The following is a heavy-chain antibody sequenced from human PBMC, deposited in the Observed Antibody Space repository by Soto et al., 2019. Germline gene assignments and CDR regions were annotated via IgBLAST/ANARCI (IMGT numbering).Heavy chain of an antibody. CDR3: ARHTSYCSSTSCYRYYYYGMEV. Sequence: PSETLSLTCTVSGGSISSYYWSWIRQPPGKGLEWIGYIYYSGSTNYNPSLKSRVTISVDTSKNQFSLKLSSVTAADTAVYYCARHTSYCSSTSCYRYYYYGMEVWGQGTTVTVP. J-gene: IGHJ6*01. D-gene: IGHD2-2*02. V-gene: IGHV4-59*08. CDR1: GGSISSYY. CDR2: IYYSGST.